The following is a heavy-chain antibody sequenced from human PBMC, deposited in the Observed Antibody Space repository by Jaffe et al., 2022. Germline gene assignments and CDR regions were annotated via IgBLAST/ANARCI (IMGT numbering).Heavy chain of an antibody. CDR1: GFTFGDYT. J-gene: IGHJ4*02. CDR3: TRDPGGVYASYPYFDY. D-gene: IGHD5-18*01. CDR2: IRGKSYGGTT. Sequence: EVQLLESGGGLVQPGRSLRLSCRASGFTFGDYTMNWIRQAPGKGLEWVGFIRGKSYGGTTEYAASVKGRFTISRDDSKSIAYLQMNSLKTEDTAVYYCTRDPGGVYASYPYFDYWGQGTLVTVSS. V-gene: IGHV3-49*03.